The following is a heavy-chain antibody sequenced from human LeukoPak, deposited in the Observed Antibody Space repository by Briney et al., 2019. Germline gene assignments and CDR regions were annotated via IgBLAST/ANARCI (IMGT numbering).Heavy chain of an antibody. J-gene: IGHJ4*02. D-gene: IGHD4-23*01. V-gene: IGHV3-66*02. CDR1: GFTVSNNY. CDR2: VYSSGAV. CDR3: AGGVTVVTLDY. Sequence: GGSLRLSCAASGFTVSNNYMSWVRQAPGKGLEWASVVYSSGAVFYADSVKGRFTISRDNSRNTLNLQMNSLRPDDTAVYYCAGGVTVVTLDYWGQGILVTVSS.